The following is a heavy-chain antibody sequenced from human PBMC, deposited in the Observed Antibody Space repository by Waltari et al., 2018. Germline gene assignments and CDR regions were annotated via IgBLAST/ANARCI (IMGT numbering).Heavy chain of an antibody. Sequence: QLQLQESGPGLVKPSETLSLTCTVSGGSISSSSYYWGWIRQPPGKGLEWIGSIYYSGGTCYNPSLNIRVTISVDTSKNQFSLKLSSVTAADTAVYYCARDRSDVNWFDPWGQGTLVTVSS. D-gene: IGHD2-15*01. V-gene: IGHV4-39*07. CDR3: ARDRSDVNWFDP. CDR1: GGSISSSSYY. J-gene: IGHJ5*02. CDR2: IYYSGGT.